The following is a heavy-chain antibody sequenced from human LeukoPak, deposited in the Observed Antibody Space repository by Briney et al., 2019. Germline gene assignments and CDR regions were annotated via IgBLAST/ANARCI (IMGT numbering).Heavy chain of an antibody. CDR3: ARARARYCGGGSCYWDWFDP. CDR1: GYTFSSYY. D-gene: IGHD2-15*01. V-gene: IGHV1-46*01. J-gene: IGHJ5*02. Sequence: ASVKVSCKASGYTFSSYYIHWVRQAPGQGLEWMGIINPSGGSTSYAQKFQGRVTMTRDTSTSTVYMELSSLRSEDTAVYYWARARARYCGGGSCYWDWFDPWGQGTLVTVSS. CDR2: INPSGGST.